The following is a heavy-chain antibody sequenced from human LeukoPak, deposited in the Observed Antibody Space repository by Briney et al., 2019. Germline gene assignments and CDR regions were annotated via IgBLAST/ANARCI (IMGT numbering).Heavy chain of an antibody. CDR1: GFTFSSYA. CDR3: AKDQYSSSQYYFDY. D-gene: IGHD6-13*01. CDR2: ISGSGGST. J-gene: IGHJ4*02. Sequence: GGSLRLSCAASGFTFSSYAVSWVRQAPGKGLEWVSAISGSGGSTYYADSVKGRFTISRDNSKNTLYLRMNSLRAEDTAVYYCAKDQYSSSQYYFDYWGQGTLVTVSS. V-gene: IGHV3-23*01.